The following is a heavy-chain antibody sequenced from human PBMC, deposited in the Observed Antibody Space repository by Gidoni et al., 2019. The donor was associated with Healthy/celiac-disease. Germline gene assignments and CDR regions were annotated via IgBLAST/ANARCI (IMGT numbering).Heavy chain of an antibody. CDR1: GGSFSGYY. Sequence: QVHLQQWGAGLLKPSETLSLTCPVYGGSFSGYYWTWIRKPPEKGLEWIGEINHSGRTNYNPSLKSRVTRSVDTSKNQCSLKLSSGTAADTAVEYWARFQLQGGWVDPWGQGTLVTVSS. J-gene: IGHJ5*02. V-gene: IGHV4-34*01. D-gene: IGHD2-2*01. CDR2: INHSGRT. CDR3: ARFQLQGGWVDP.